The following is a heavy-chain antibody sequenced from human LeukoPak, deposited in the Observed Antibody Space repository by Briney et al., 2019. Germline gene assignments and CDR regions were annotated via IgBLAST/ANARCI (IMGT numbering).Heavy chain of an antibody. CDR1: GFTFSSYA. J-gene: IGHJ6*02. CDR2: ISGSGGST. D-gene: IGHD2-15*01. CDR3: AKALSRQVVVVAASNYYYYGMDV. V-gene: IGHV3-23*01. Sequence: PGGSLRLSCAASGFTFSSYAMSWVRQAPGKGLEWVSTISGSGGSTYYADSVKGRFTISRDNSKNTLYLQMNSLRAEDTAVYYCAKALSRQVVVVAASNYYYYGMDVWGQGTTVTVSS.